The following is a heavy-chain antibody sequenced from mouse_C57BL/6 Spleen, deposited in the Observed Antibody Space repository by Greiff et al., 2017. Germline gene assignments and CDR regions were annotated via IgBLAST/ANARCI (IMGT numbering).Heavy chain of an antibody. CDR2: LRSKSNNYAK. J-gene: IGHJ4*01. D-gene: IGHD2-1*01. CDR3: VRHGNFYAMYD. V-gene: IGHV10-1*01. Sequence: EVKLVESGGGLVQPKGSLKLSCAASGFSFNTYAMNWVRQAPGKGLEWVARLRSKSNNYAKYYADSVKDRFTIARDDSESILYLQMNNLKTEDTASYYCVRHGNFYAMYDWGQGTSVTVSS. CDR1: GFSFNTYA.